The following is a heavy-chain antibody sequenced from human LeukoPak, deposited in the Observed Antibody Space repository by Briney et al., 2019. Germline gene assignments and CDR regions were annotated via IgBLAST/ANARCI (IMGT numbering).Heavy chain of an antibody. D-gene: IGHD3-3*01. CDR1: GGSISSSSYY. V-gene: IGHV4-39*07. J-gene: IGHJ5*02. CDR3: ARGDLGGSRVYDFWSGYIGRAPERYNWFDP. CDR2: IYYGGST. Sequence: SETLSLTCTVSGGSISSSSYYWGWIRQPPGKGLEWIGSIYYGGSTYYNPSLKSRVTISVDTSKNQFSLKLSSVTAADTAVYYCARGDLGGSRVYDFWSGYIGRAPERYNWFDPWGQGTLVTVSS.